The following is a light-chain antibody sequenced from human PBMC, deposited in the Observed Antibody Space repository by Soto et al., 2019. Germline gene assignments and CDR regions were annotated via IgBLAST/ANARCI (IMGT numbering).Light chain of an antibody. J-gene: IGLJ2*01. CDR1: SSDVGGYNY. V-gene: IGLV2-8*01. Sequence: QSALTQPPSASGSPGQSVTISCTGTSSDVGGYNYVSWYQQHPGKAPKLMIYDVNKRPSGVPDRFSGSKSGNTASLTVSGLQAEDEADYYCSSYAGTNNFVFGGGTKLTVL. CDR2: DVN. CDR3: SSYAGTNNFV.